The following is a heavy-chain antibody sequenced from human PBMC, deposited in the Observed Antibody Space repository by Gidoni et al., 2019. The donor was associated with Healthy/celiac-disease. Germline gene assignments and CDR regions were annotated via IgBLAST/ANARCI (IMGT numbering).Heavy chain of an antibody. J-gene: IGHJ6*02. CDR2: IYYSGST. CDR1: GGSISSYY. Sequence: QVQLQESGPGLVKPSETLCLTCTVAGGSISSYYWSWIRQPPGKGLEWIGYIYYSGSTNYNPSLKSRVTISVDTSKNQFSLKLSSVTAADTAVYYCARDAAFPPTGIRGMDVWGQGTTVTVSS. D-gene: IGHD6-13*01. V-gene: IGHV4-59*01. CDR3: ARDAAFPPTGIRGMDV.